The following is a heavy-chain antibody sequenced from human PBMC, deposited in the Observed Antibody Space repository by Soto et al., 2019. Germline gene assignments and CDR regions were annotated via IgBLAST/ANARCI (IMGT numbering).Heavy chain of an antibody. CDR2: INHSGST. CDR3: ARGNIDY. CDR1: GGSFSGYY. Sequence: PSETLSLTCAVYGGSFSGYYWSWIRQPPGKGLEWIGEINHSGSTNYNPSLKSRVTISVDTSKNQFSLKLSSVTAADTAVYYCARGNIDYWGQGTLFTVSA. V-gene: IGHV4-34*01. J-gene: IGHJ4*02.